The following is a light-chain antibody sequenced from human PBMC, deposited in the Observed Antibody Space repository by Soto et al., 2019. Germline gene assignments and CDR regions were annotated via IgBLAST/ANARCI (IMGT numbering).Light chain of an antibody. J-gene: IGLJ1*01. Sequence: QSALTQPPSVSGSPGQSVTISCTGTSSDVGSYNRVSWYQQPPGTAPKLMIYEVSNRPSGVPDRFPGSKSGNTASLTISGLQAEDEADYYCSLYTSSSTFDYVFGTGTKLTVL. CDR3: SLYTSSSTFDYV. CDR1: SSDVGSYNR. CDR2: EVS. V-gene: IGLV2-18*01.